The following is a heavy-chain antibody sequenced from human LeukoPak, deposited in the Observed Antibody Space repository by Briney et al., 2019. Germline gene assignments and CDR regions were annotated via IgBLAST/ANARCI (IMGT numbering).Heavy chain of an antibody. CDR2: LHNSGST. Sequence: SDTLSLTCTVSGDSINTNNHWAWIRQPAGEGLEWIGRLHNSGSTNYNPSLQSRVTISVDTSKNQFSLKMTSATAADTAVYFCARDPLRSSFDPWGQGILVTVSS. CDR3: ARDPLRSSFDP. V-gene: IGHV4-4*07. J-gene: IGHJ5*02. CDR1: GDSINTNN. D-gene: IGHD6-13*01.